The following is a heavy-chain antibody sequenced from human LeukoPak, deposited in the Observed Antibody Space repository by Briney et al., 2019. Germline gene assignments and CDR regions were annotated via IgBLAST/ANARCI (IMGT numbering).Heavy chain of an antibody. CDR1: GGTFSSYA. CDR2: IIPILGIA. V-gene: IGHV1-69*04. D-gene: IGHD2-15*01. CDR3: ASGGSFRGGPYYFDY. Sequence: SVKVSCKASGGTFSSYAISWVRQAPGQGLEWMGRIIPILGIANYAQKFQGRVTITADKSTSTAYMELSSLRSEDTAVYYCASGGSFRGGPYYFDYWGQGTLVTVSS. J-gene: IGHJ4*02.